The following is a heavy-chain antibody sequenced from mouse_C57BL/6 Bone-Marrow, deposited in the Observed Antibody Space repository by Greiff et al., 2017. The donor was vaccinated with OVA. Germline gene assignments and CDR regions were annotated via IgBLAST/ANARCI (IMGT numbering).Heavy chain of an antibody. CDR3: ARSLITTVVATGFDY. J-gene: IGHJ2*01. V-gene: IGHV5-17*01. D-gene: IGHD1-1*01. Sequence: EVKVVESGGGLVKPGGSLKLSCAASGFTFSDYGMNWVRQAPGKGLEWVAYISSGSSTIYYADTVKGRFTISRDNAKSTLFLQMTRLRSEDTAMYYCARSLITTVVATGFDYWGQGTTLTVSS. CDR1: GFTFSDYG. CDR2: ISSGSSTI.